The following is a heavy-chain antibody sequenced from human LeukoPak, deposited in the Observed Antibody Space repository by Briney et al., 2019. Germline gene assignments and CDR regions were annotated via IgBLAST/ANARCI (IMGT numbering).Heavy chain of an antibody. Sequence: GASVKVSCKASGYTFTNYAIQWVRQAPGQRLEWMGWINAGHGNTKYSQKFQGRVTITRDTSASTAYVELSSLRSEDTAVYYCAKGAGFAEPLPEYWGQGTLLTVSS. V-gene: IGHV1-3*01. J-gene: IGHJ4*02. CDR3: AKGAGFAEPLPEY. D-gene: IGHD1-14*01. CDR2: INAGHGNT. CDR1: GYTFTNYA.